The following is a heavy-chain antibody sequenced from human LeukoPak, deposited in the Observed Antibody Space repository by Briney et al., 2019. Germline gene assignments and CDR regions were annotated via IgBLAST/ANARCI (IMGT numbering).Heavy chain of an antibody. CDR2: LYSSGST. CDR1: GGSITSSSYH. CDR3: ASDDY. Sequence: SETLSLTCSVSGGSITSSSYHWGWVRQPPGQGLECIGSLYSSGSTYYNPSLKSRVTISVDTSKNQFSLKLSSVTAADTAVYYCASDDYWGQGTLVTVSS. J-gene: IGHJ4*02. V-gene: IGHV4-39*01.